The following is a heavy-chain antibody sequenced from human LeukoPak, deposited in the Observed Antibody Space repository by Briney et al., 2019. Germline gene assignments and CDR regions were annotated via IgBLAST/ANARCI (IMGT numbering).Heavy chain of an antibody. CDR2: ISGSGDNT. J-gene: IGHJ4*02. CDR1: GFTFSSYA. D-gene: IGHD6-6*01. Sequence: GGSLRLSCAASGFTFSSYAMSWVRQVPGKGLEWVSVISGSGDNTYYADSVKGRFTISRDNSKNMLCLQMNSLRAEDTAVYYCAKWKYSNSGIDAYCGQGTLVTVSS. V-gene: IGHV3-23*01. CDR3: AKWKYSNSGIDAY.